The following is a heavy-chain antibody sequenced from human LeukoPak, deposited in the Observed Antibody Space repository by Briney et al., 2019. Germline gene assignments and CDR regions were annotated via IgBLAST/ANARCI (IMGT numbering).Heavy chain of an antibody. D-gene: IGHD3-22*01. V-gene: IGHV1-2*06. CDR2: INPNSGGT. CDR1: RYTFTDYY. Sequence: ASVKVSCKGSRYTFTDYYIHWVRQAPGQGLEWMGRINPNSGGTNYAQKFQGRVTMTRDTSISTAYMELSRLRSDDTAVYYCARWQWYYDSSGYYGGDYWGQGTLVTVSS. J-gene: IGHJ4*02. CDR3: ARWQWYYDSSGYYGGDY.